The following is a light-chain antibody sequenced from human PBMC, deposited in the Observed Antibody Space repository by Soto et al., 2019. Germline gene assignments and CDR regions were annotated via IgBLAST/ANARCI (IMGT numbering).Light chain of an antibody. CDR1: ESLSDF. V-gene: IGKV3-15*01. J-gene: IGKJ2*01. Sequence: EIVLTQSPATLSVSPGERVTLSCRASESLSDFLACYQHKPGQSPRLLISGVSARVAGVPSSVSGAGSATDFTLTISSLQSDDFAVYYCQSYNDWPFAFGQGTKLEI. CDR2: GVS. CDR3: QSYNDWPFA.